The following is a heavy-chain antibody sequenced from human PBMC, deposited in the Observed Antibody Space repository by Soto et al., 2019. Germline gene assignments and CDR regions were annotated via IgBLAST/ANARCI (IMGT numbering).Heavy chain of an antibody. Sequence: QLQLQESGPGLVKPSETLSLTCSVSGGSISSRGYYWGWIRQPPGKGLEWIGTIYDSGSTYHNPSLKSSVTISVDTSKTQFSLKLSSVTAADPAVYDCATGNGFDPWGQGTLVTVSS. CDR1: GGSISSRGYY. CDR3: ATGNGFDP. V-gene: IGHV4-39*01. CDR2: IYDSGST. J-gene: IGHJ5*02.